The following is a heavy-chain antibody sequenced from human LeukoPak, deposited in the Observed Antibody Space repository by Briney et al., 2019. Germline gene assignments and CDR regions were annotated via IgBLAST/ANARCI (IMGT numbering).Heavy chain of an antibody. CDR3: ARGAGRTGTTLMGY. Sequence: SETLSLTCTVSGGSISSGGYYWSWIRQHPGKGLEWIGYIYYSGSTYYNPSLKSRVTISVDTSKNQFSLKLSSVTAADTAVYYCARGAGRTGTTLMGYWGQGTLVTVSS. CDR2: IYYSGST. J-gene: IGHJ4*02. CDR1: GGSISSGGYY. D-gene: IGHD1-7*01. V-gene: IGHV4-31*03.